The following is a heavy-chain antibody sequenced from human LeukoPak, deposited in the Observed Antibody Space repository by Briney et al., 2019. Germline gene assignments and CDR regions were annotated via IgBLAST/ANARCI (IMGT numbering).Heavy chain of an antibody. CDR3: ARVPGDSDAFDI. J-gene: IGHJ3*02. V-gene: IGHV4-30-2*01. D-gene: IGHD4-17*01. Sequence: SETLSLTCAVSGGSISSGGYSWSWIRQPPGKGLEWIGYIYHSGSTYYNPSLKSRVTISVDRSKNQFSLKLSSVTAADTAVYCCARVPGDSDAFDIWGQGTMVTVSS. CDR1: GGSISSGGYS. CDR2: IYHSGST.